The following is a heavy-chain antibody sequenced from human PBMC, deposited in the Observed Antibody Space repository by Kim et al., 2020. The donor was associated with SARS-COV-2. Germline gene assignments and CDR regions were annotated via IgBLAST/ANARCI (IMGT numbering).Heavy chain of an antibody. CDR3: AKDRYYYGSGNNWFDP. Sequence: VKGRFTIPREQSKNTLYLQMNSLRAEDTAVYYCAKDRYYYGSGNNWFDPWGQGTLVTVSS. V-gene: IGHV3-23*01. D-gene: IGHD3-10*01. J-gene: IGHJ5*02.